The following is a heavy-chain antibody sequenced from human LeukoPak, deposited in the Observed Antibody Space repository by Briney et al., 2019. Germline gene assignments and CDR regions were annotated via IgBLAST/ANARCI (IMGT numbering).Heavy chain of an antibody. CDR1: GFMFSSHW. CDR2: INEDGSEK. CDR3: VTGQYTFGY. Sequence: GGSLRLSCAVSGFMFSSHWMSWVRQAPGKGLEWVAKINEDGSEKYYGDSVRGRFTIGRDNAKNSLYLLMNSLRVEDTAMFYCVTGQYTFGYWGQGALVTVSS. D-gene: IGHD5-18*01. V-gene: IGHV3-7*01. J-gene: IGHJ4*02.